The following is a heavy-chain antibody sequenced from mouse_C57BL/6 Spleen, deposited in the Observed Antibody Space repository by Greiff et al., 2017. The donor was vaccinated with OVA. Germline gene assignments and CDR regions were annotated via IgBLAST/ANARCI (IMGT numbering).Heavy chain of an antibody. D-gene: IGHD2-10*01. CDR3: ARRPLLDYYAMDY. CDR1: GYAFSSSW. Sequence: VKLLESGPELVKPGASVKISCKASGYAFSSSWMNWVKQRPGKGLEWIGRIYPGDGDTNYNGKFKGKATLTADKSSSTAYMQLSSLTSEDSAVYFCARRPLLDYYAMDYWGQGTSVTVSS. J-gene: IGHJ4*01. CDR2: IYPGDGDT. V-gene: IGHV1-82*01.